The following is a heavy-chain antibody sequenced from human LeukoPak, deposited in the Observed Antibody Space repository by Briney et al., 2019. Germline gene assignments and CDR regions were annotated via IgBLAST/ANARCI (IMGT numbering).Heavy chain of an antibody. CDR2: IIPIFDTA. J-gene: IGHJ6*03. V-gene: IGHV1-69*05. CDR3: ARDAGTPYYYYYMDV. Sequence: ASVKVSCKASGGTFSSYAISWVRQAPGQGLEWMGGIIPIFDTASYAQKFQRRVTITTDESTSTAYMELNSLRSEDTAVYYCARDAGTPYYYYYMDVWGKGTTVTVSS. CDR1: GGTFSSYA. D-gene: IGHD1-1*01.